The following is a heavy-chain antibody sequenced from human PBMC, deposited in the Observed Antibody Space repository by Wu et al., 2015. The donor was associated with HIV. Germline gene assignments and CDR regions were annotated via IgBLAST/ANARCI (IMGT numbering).Heavy chain of an antibody. CDR1: GYTFTAHY. J-gene: IGHJ4*02. CDR3: ATSLEVSGFDY. V-gene: IGHV1-69-2*01. Sequence: VQLVQSGAEVTKPGASVRVSCQTSGYTFTAHYIHWVRQAPGQGLEWMGFVDPENGQTMYAEKFRRRVTITADRSTDTAYMELARLTPEDTAIYYCATSLEVSGFDYWGQGSLVTVSS. CDR2: VDPENGQT. D-gene: IGHD3-16*01.